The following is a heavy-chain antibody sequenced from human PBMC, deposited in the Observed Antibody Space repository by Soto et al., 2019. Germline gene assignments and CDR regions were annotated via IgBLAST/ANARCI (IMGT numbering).Heavy chain of an antibody. CDR2: MNPDSGHA. D-gene: IGHD2-15*01. V-gene: IGHV1-8*01. CDR1: GYTFTNSD. J-gene: IGHJ4*02. Sequence: QVQLLQSGAEVKKPGASVKVSCKASGYTFTNSDINWVRQAPGQGLEWMGWMNPDSGHAAYAQKFQGRVTLTTSTSTSTVYMEMRSLGSEDTAVYYCARRPHCSGGICYYGLDNWGQGTLVTVSS. CDR3: ARRPHCSGGICYYGLDN.